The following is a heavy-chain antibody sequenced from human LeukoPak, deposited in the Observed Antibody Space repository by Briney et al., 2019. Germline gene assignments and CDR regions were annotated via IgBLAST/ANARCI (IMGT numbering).Heavy chain of an antibody. D-gene: IGHD3-10*01. CDR1: GISLSNYA. J-gene: IGHJ4*02. V-gene: IGHV3-23*01. CDR2: ISERGGST. Sequence: GGSLRLSCVVSGISLSNYAMTWVRQAPGKGLEWVSYISERGGSTTYGDSVKGRFTIPRDTSLNTLYLQMNNLRAEDTAVYFCAKRGVVIRGILVIGYHQEAYHYDFWGQGVLVTVSS. CDR3: AKRGVVIRGILVIGYHQEAYHYDF.